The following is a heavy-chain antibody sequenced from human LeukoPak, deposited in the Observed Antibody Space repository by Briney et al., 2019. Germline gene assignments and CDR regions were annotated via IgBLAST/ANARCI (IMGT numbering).Heavy chain of an antibody. J-gene: IGHJ4*02. CDR1: GYTFTSYA. V-gene: IGHV1-3*01. CDR2: INAGNGNT. D-gene: IGHD6-19*01. Sequence: ASVKVSCKASGYTFTSYAMHWVRQAPGQRLEWMGWINAGNGNTKYSQRFQGRVTITRDTSASTAYMELSSLRSEDTAVYYCARDREQWLVGWVNDYWGQGTLVTVSS. CDR3: ARDREQWLVGWVNDY.